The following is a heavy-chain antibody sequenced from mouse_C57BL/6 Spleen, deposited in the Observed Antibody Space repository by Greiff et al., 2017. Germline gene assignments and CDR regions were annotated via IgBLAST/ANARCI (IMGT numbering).Heavy chain of an antibody. V-gene: IGHV5-17*01. CDR3: AREANWDVGGFDD. Sequence: EVKLVESGGGLVMPGGSLKLSCAASGFTFSDYGMHWVRQAPEKGLEWVAYISSGGSTIYYADTVKGRFTISRDNAKNTLFLQMTRLRSEYTAMSYCAREANWDVGGFDDWGKGTTLTVSS. CDR1: GFTFSDYG. D-gene: IGHD4-1*01. CDR2: ISSGGSTI. J-gene: IGHJ2*01.